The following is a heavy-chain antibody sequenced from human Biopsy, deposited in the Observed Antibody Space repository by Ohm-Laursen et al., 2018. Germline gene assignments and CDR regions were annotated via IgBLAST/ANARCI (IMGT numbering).Heavy chain of an antibody. J-gene: IGHJ3*02. CDR2: ISYSRDT. CDR3: AKHGSGWTGDDAFHI. CDR1: GGSISGSS. Sequence: SQTLSLTCTVSGGSISGSSWSWIWQAPGKGLEWIGYISYSRDTNYNPSLKSRITISVDTSKNQFSLKLTSVTAADTAVYYCAKHGSGWTGDDAFHIWGQGTMVTVSS. D-gene: IGHD6-19*01. V-gene: IGHV4-59*08.